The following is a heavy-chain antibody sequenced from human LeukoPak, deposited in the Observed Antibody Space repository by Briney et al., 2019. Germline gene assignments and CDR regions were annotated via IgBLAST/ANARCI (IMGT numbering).Heavy chain of an antibody. D-gene: IGHD2-2*01. CDR3: ALTLGYCSSTSCPNIYYYYGMDV. CDR1: GGSSSGYY. V-gene: IGHV4-34*01. Sequence: SETLSLTCAVYGGSSSGYYWSWIRQPPANGLEWIGEVNDSRSTNYNPSPKSRVTISVDTSKNQFSLKLSSVTAVDTAVYYCALTLGYCSSTSCPNIYYYYGMDVWGQGTTVTVSS. J-gene: IGHJ6*02. CDR2: VNDSRST.